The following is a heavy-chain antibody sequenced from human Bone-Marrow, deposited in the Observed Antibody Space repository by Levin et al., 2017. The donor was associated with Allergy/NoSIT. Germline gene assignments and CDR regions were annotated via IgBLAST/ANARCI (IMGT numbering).Heavy chain of an antibody. Sequence: SLTTSGVRVGWIRQPPGKALEWLALIYWDDDKSYSPSLKTRLTITKDTSKNQVVLLMTSMDPVDTATYFCAHGGRAVTNAFDIWGQGTMVTVSS. CDR3: AHGGRAVTNAFDI. J-gene: IGHJ3*02. CDR2: IYWDDDK. D-gene: IGHD4-17*01. V-gene: IGHV2-5*02. CDR1: SLTTSGVR.